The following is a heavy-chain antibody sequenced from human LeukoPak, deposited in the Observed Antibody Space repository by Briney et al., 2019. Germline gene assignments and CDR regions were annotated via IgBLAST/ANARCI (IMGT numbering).Heavy chain of an antibody. V-gene: IGHV4-34*01. CDR2: INHNESN. CDR3: ARGGEDCSGGSCGLIDY. Sequence: SETLTLTGAAYGGSFSGHYWSWIRQPPGKGLEWIGEINHNESNNYNPSLKSRVTTSVDTSKNQFSLKLSSVTAADTAVYYGARGGEDCSGGSCGLIDYWGQGTLVTVSS. D-gene: IGHD2-15*01. J-gene: IGHJ4*02. CDR1: GGSFSGHY.